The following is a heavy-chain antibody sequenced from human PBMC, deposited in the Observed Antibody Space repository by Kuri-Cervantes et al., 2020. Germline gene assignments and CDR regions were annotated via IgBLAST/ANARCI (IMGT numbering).Heavy chain of an antibody. CDR3: ARDGVPAAMSLDY. J-gene: IGHJ4*02. D-gene: IGHD2-2*01. V-gene: IGHV3-48*01. CDR2: ISSSSSTI. CDR1: GFTFSSYS. Sequence: LSLTCAASGFTFSSYSMNWVRQAPGKGLEWVSYISSSSSTIYYADSVKGRFTISRENAKNSLYLQMNSLRAGDTAVYYCARDGVPAAMSLDYWGQGTLVTVSS.